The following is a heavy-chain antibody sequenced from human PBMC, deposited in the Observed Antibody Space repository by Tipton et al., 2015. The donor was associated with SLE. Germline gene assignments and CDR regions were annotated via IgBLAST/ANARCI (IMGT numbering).Heavy chain of an antibody. CDR1: GGSISSSSYY. Sequence: TLSLTCTVSGGSISSSSYYWGWIRQPPGKGLEWIGTIYYSGSTYYNPSLKSRVTISVDRSKNQFSLKLSSVTAADTAVYYCARGNGMIVGDAFDIWGQGTMVTVSS. J-gene: IGHJ3*02. D-gene: IGHD3-22*01. V-gene: IGHV4-39*07. CDR2: IYYSGST. CDR3: ARGNGMIVGDAFDI.